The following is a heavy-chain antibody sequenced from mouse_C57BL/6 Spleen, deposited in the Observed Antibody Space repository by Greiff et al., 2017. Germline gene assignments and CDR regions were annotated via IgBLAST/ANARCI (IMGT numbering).Heavy chain of an antibody. D-gene: IGHD2-3*01. J-gene: IGHJ4*01. CDR2: IDPSDSYT. CDR1: GYTFTSYW. Sequence: VQLQQPGAELVMPGASVKLSCKASGYTFTSYWMHWVKQRPGQGLEWIGEIDPSDSYTNYNQKFKGKSTLTVDKSSSTAYMQLSSLTSEDSAVYYCARYLLYDYAMDDWGQGTSVTVSS. V-gene: IGHV1-69*01. CDR3: ARYLLYDYAMDD.